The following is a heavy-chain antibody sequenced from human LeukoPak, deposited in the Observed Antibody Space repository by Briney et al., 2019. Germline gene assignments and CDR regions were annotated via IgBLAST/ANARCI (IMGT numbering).Heavy chain of an antibody. J-gene: IGHJ6*02. V-gene: IGHV3-7*03. CDR3: AKDATGADGMDV. CDR2: INHNGNVN. CDR1: GFTFSSYW. D-gene: IGHD7-27*01. Sequence: PGGSLRLSCAASGFTFSSYWMNWARQAPGKGLEWVASINHNGNVNYYVDSVKGRFTISRDNAKNSLYLQMNSLRAEDTALYYCAKDATGADGMDVWGQGTTVTVSS.